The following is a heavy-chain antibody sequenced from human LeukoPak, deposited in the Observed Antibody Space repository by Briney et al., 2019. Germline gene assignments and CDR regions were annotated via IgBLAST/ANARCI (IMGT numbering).Heavy chain of an antibody. Sequence: SETLSLTCAVYGGSFSGYYGSWIRQPPGKGLEWIGEINHSGSTNYNPSLKSRVTISVDTSKNQFSLKLSSVTAADTAVYYCARGRSADYWGQGTLVTVSS. CDR2: INHSGST. J-gene: IGHJ4*02. V-gene: IGHV4-34*01. CDR1: GGSFSGYY. CDR3: ARGRSADY.